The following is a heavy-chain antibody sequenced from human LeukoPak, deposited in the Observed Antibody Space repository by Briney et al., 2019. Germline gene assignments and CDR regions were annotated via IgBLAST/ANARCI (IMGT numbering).Heavy chain of an antibody. CDR3: AREMRPTYYYDSSGYYKLYAFDI. J-gene: IGHJ3*02. D-gene: IGHD3-22*01. CDR1: GFTFSSYS. CDR2: ISSSSSYI. Sequence: GGSLRLSCAASGFTFSSYSMSWVRQAPGKGLGWVSSISSSSSYIYYADSVKGRFTISRDNAKNSQYLQMNSLRAEDTAVYYCAREMRPTYYYDSSGYYKLYAFDIWGQGTMVTVSS. V-gene: IGHV3-21*01.